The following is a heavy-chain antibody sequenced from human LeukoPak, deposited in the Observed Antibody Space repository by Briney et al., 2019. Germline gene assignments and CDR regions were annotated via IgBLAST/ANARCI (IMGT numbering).Heavy chain of an antibody. J-gene: IGHJ6*03. CDR1: GFTFSSYS. Sequence: PGGTLRLSCAASGFTFSSYSMNWVRQAPGKGLEGVSYISSSSSTIYYADSVKGRFTISRDNAKNSLYLQMNSLRAEDTAVYYCARDYLLRYYYYYMDVWGKGTTVTVSS. CDR3: ARDYLLRYYYYYMDV. D-gene: IGHD3-16*01. V-gene: IGHV3-48*01. CDR2: ISSSSSTI.